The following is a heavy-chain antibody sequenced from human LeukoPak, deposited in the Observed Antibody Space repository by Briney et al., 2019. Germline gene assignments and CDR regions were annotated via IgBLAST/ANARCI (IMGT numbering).Heavy chain of an antibody. Sequence: GRSLRLSCAASGFTFSAYGMHWVRQAPGKGLEWVAVISYDGSNKYYADSMKGRLTISRDNSKNTLDLQMNSLRAEDTAVYYCVKDRGGVWELDRGYYFDSWGQGTLVTVSS. CDR1: GFTFSAYG. V-gene: IGHV3-30*18. D-gene: IGHD1-26*01. CDR2: ISYDGSNK. CDR3: VKDRGGVWELDRGYYFDS. J-gene: IGHJ4*02.